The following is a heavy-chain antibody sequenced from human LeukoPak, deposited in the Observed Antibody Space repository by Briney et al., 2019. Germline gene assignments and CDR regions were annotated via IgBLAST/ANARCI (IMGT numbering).Heavy chain of an antibody. V-gene: IGHV1-2*02. CDR2: TNPNSSGT. CDR1: GYTFTGYY. CDR3: ASRGTTGTTGNY. J-gene: IGHJ4*02. Sequence: ASVKVSCKASGYTFTGYYMHWVRQAPGQGLEWMGWTNPNSSGTNYAQKFQGRVTVTRDTSISTCYMELSRLRFDDTAVYYCASRGTTGTTGNYWGQGTLVTVSS. D-gene: IGHD1-1*01.